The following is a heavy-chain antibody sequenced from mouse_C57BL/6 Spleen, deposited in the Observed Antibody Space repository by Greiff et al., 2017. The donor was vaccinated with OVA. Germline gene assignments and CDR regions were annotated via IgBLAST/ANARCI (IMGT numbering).Heavy chain of an antibody. D-gene: IGHD1-1*01. CDR3: TRGDYYGNSPWYFDV. CDR1: GFTFSSYA. CDR2: ISSGGDYI. J-gene: IGHJ1*03. Sequence: EVQLVESGEGLVKPGGSLKLSCAASGFTFSSYAMSWVRQTPEKRLEWVAYISSGGDYIYYADTVKGRFTISRDNARNTLYLQMSSLKSEDTAMYYCTRGDYYGNSPWYFDVWGKGTTVTVSS. V-gene: IGHV5-9-1*02.